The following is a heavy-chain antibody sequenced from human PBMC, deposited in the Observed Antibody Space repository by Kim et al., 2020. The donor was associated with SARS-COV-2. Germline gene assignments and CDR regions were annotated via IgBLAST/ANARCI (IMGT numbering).Heavy chain of an antibody. CDR2: ISSTSNTI. CDR1: GFTFSSYS. CDR3: ARDGAGYSFVPDY. Sequence: GGSLRLSCAGSGFTFSSYSMNWVRQAPGKWLEWVSYISSTSNTIYYADSVKGRFTISRDNAKNSLYLQMNSLRAEDTAVYYCARDGAGYSFVPDYWGQGTLVTVSS. V-gene: IGHV3-48*04. J-gene: IGHJ4*02. D-gene: IGHD5-18*01.